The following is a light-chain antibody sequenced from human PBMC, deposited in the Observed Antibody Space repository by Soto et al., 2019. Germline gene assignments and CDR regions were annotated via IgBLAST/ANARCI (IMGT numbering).Light chain of an antibody. Sequence: DIQMTQSPSSLSASVGDRVTIPCRASQTISTYLNWYQQKPGKAPRLLIYAASSLQSGVPSRFSGTVSGTDFTLTISSLQPEDFATYYCQQSYSTPFTFGPGTKLDIK. J-gene: IGKJ3*01. CDR1: QTISTY. V-gene: IGKV1-39*01. CDR2: AAS. CDR3: QQSYSTPFT.